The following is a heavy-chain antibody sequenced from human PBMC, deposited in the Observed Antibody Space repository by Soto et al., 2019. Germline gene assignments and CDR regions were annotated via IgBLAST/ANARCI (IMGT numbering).Heavy chain of an antibody. CDR2: ISDSGTT. Sequence: EVQLLDSGGGLVQPGGSLRLSCAASGFTFRTYAMSWVRQAPGKGLEWVSTISDSGTTYYVNSVKGRFTISRDNSRNTLDLQMNSLRVEDTAVYYCAKGGEGSCSRTSCLYFSDSWGQGTLVTVSS. CDR1: GFTFRTYA. V-gene: IGHV3-23*01. J-gene: IGHJ5*02. D-gene: IGHD2-2*01. CDR3: AKGGEGSCSRTSCLYFSDS.